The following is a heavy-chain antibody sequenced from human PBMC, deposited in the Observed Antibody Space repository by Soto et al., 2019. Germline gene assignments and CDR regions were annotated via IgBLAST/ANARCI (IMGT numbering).Heavy chain of an antibody. CDR1: GFTFSSYA. CDR3: AARMTEAPH. V-gene: IGHV3-64D*06. Sequence: GGSLRLSCSASGFTFSSYAMHWVRQAPGKGLEYVSSISTNGGSTRYADSVQGRFTISRDNSKNTVYLQMSGLRAEDTAVYYCAARMTEAPHWGQGTLVTVSS. CDR2: ISTNGGST. J-gene: IGHJ4*02.